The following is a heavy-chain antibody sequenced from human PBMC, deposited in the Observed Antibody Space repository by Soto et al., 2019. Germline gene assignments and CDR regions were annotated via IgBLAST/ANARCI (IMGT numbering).Heavy chain of an antibody. V-gene: IGHV3-11*01. D-gene: IGHD6-6*01. Sequence: GGSLRLSCAASGFTFSDYYMSWIRQAPGKGLEWVSYISSSGSTIYYADSVKGRFTISRDNAKNSLYLQMNSPRAEDTAVYYCITSSSSYYYYGMDVWGQGTTVTVS. J-gene: IGHJ6*02. CDR2: ISSSGSTI. CDR1: GFTFSDYY. CDR3: ITSSSSYYYYGMDV.